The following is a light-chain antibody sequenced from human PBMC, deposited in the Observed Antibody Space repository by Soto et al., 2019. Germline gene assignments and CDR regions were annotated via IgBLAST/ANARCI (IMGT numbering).Light chain of an antibody. V-gene: IGKV3-15*01. CDR2: DGS. CDR3: QQYNNWPRT. Sequence: EILMTQSPATLSVSPGAEAPLSCRAPHPIRGHVAWYPQQLGQAPRLLIYDGSTRATGIPARFSGSGSGTEFTLTINSLQSEDFAVYYCQQYNNWPRTFGQGTKVDIK. CDR1: HPIRGH. J-gene: IGKJ1*01.